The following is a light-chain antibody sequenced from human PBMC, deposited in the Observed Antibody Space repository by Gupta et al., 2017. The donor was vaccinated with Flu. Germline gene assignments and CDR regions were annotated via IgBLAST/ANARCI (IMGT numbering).Light chain of an antibody. CDR2: AAS. J-gene: IGKJ4*01. CDR1: QSISSY. V-gene: IGKV1-39*01. Sequence: DIQMTQSPSSLSASVGDRITITCRSSQSISSYLNWYQQKPGKAPKLLIYAASSLQRGVPSRFRGSGSGTDFTLTISSMQPEDFATYYCQQSYSSPPITFGGGTKVEIK. CDR3: QQSYSSPPIT.